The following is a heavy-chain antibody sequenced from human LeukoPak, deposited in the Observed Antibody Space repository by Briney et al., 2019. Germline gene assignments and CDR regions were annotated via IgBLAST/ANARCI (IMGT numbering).Heavy chain of an antibody. CDR2: IKQDGSEK. Sequence: PGGSLRLSCAASGFTFSNYWMSWVRQAPGKGLEWVANIKQDGSEKYYVDSVKGRFTISRDNAKNSLYLQMNSLRAEDTAVYYCARGRGSWSLDIWGQGTMVTVSS. CDR3: ARGRGSWSLDI. D-gene: IGHD2-15*01. J-gene: IGHJ3*02. CDR1: GFTFSNYW. V-gene: IGHV3-7*01.